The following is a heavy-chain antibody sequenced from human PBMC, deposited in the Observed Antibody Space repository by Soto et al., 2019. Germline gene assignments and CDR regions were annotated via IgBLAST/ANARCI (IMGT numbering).Heavy chain of an antibody. CDR2: INPNSGGT. CDR3: ARERILRFLNYYGMDV. J-gene: IGHJ6*02. Sequence: ASVKVSCKASGYTFTGYYMHWVRQAPGQGLEWMGWINPNSGGTNYAQKFQGRVTMTRDTSISTAYMELSSLRSEDTAVYYCARERILRFLNYYGMDVWGQGTTVTVSS. V-gene: IGHV1-2*02. CDR1: GYTFTGYY. D-gene: IGHD3-3*01.